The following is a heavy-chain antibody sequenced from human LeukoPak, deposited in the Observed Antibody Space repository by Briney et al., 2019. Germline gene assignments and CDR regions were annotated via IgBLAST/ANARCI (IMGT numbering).Heavy chain of an antibody. D-gene: IGHD3-16*02. CDR1: GFTFSSYS. CDR3: ARLIVWGSYRYFDY. Sequence: PGGSLRLSCAASGFTFSSYSMNWVRQATGKGLEWVSCISSSSSTIYYADSVKGRFTISRDNAKNSLYLQMNSLRAEDTAVYYCARLIVWGSYRYFDYWGQGTLVTVSS. J-gene: IGHJ4*02. V-gene: IGHV3-48*01. CDR2: ISSSSSTI.